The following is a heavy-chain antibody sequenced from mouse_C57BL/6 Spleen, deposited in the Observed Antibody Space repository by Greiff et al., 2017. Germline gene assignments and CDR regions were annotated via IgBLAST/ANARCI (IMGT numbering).Heavy chain of an antibody. J-gene: IGHJ2*01. CDR2: INPGSGGT. Sequence: QVQLKQSGAELVRPGTSVKVSCKASGYAFTNYLIEWVKQRPGQGLEWIGVINPGSGGTNYNEKFKGKATLTADKSSSTAYMQLSSLTSEDSAVYFCAREEGLTYSVDYWGQGTTLTVSS. V-gene: IGHV1-54*01. D-gene: IGHD2-10*01. CDR3: AREEGLTYSVDY. CDR1: GYAFTNYL.